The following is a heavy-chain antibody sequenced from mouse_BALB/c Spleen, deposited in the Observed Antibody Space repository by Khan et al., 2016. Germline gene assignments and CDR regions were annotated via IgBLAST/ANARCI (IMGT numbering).Heavy chain of an antibody. CDR2: INPDSSKI. V-gene: IGHV4-1*02. CDR3: ASTFWYFDV. J-gene: IGHJ1*01. Sequence: EVQLLESGGGLVQPGGSLKLSCAASGFDFSRYWMSWVRQAPGKGLEWIGEINPDSSKINYTPSLKDKFIISRDNAKNTLYLQMSKVRSEATALDYCASTFWYFDVWGAGTTVTVSS. CDR1: GFDFSRYW.